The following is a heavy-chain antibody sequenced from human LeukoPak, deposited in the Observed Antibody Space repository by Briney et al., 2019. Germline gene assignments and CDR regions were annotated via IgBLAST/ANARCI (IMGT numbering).Heavy chain of an antibody. Sequence: GVSLRLSCAADGVTFTTYWMSWVRQAPGKGLEWVANIKQDGSEKYYVGSVKGRFTISRDNAKNSLFLQMNSLRAEDTAVYYCAREDYCSGGSCQLDYWGQGTLVTVSS. D-gene: IGHD2-15*01. CDR2: IKQDGSEK. J-gene: IGHJ4*02. V-gene: IGHV3-7*01. CDR1: GVTFTTYW. CDR3: AREDYCSGGSCQLDY.